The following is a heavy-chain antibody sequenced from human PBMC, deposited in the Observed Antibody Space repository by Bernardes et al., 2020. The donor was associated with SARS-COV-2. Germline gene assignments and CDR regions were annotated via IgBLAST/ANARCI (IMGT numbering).Heavy chain of an antibody. CDR1: GFTFDDYG. V-gene: IGHV3-20*01. J-gene: IGHJ6*02. CDR2: INWNGGST. D-gene: IGHD3-10*01. Sequence: GGSLRLSCAASGFTFDDYGMSWVRQAPGKGLEWVSGINWNGGSTGYADSVKGRFTISRDNAKNSLYLQMNSLRAEDTALYHCAGGRGSRYYYGMDVWGQGTTVTVSS. CDR3: AGGRGSRYYYGMDV.